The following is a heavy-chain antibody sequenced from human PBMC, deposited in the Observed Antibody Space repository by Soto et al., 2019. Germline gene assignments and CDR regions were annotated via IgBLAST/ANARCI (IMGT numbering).Heavy chain of an antibody. CDR3: ARSFLMGPAFIAAAGTLDY. J-gene: IGHJ4*02. CDR2: ISYDGSNK. CDR1: GFTFSSYA. Sequence: GGSLRLSCAASGFTFSSYAMHWVRQAPGKGLEWVAVISYDGSNKYYADSVKGRFTISRDNSKNTLYLQMNSLRAEDTAVYYCARSFLMGPAFIAAAGTLDYWGQGTLVTVSS. D-gene: IGHD6-13*01. V-gene: IGHV3-30-3*01.